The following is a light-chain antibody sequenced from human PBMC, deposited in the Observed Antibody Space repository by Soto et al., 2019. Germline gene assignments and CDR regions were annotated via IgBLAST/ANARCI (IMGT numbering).Light chain of an antibody. CDR3: QQYNSYSLT. V-gene: IGKV3-15*01. Sequence: EIVMTQSPATLSLSPGERATLSCRASQTIDNTLAWYQRKPGQAPRLLIYDASTGATGVPALFSGSESRTDFTITISRLQADDFATYYCQQYNSYSLTFGQGTKVDIK. CDR2: DAS. CDR1: QTIDNT. J-gene: IGKJ1*01.